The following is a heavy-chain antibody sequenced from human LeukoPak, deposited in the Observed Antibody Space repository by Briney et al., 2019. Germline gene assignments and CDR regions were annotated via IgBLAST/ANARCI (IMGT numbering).Heavy chain of an antibody. D-gene: IGHD6-19*01. Sequence: ASVTISCKASGYTLSSFAMHWVRQASGQRLEWMGRLNAVNGNSQYSQKFQDRVTITSDTSANTAYMELSSLRSEDTAVYYCARDGKHIAVPGVRYPMDVWGQGTTVIVS. V-gene: IGHV1-3*01. CDR2: LNAVNGNS. CDR3: ARDGKHIAVPGVRYPMDV. CDR1: GYTLSSFA. J-gene: IGHJ6*02.